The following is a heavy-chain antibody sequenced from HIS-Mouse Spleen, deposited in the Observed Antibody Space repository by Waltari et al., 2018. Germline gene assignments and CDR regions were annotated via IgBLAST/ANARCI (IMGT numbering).Heavy chain of an antibody. CDR3: AREIPYSSSWYDWYFDL. J-gene: IGHJ2*01. CDR2: IYYSGAT. D-gene: IGHD6-13*01. CDR1: GGSISSCSYY. V-gene: IGHV4-39*07. Sequence: QLQLQESGPGLVKPSETLSLTCTVSGGSISSCSYYWGWIRQPPGKGLGWIGSIYYSGATSYNPSLKSRVTISVDTSKNQFSLKMSSVTAADTAVYYCAREIPYSSSWYDWYFDLWGRGTLVTVSS.